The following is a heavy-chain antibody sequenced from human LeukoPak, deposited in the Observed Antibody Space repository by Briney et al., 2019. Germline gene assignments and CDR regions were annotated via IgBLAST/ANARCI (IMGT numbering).Heavy chain of an antibody. CDR2: ISGSGGST. J-gene: IGHJ4*02. CDR1: GFTFSSYA. Sequence: GGSLRLSCAASGFTFSSYAMSWVRQAPGKGLEGVSAISGSGGSTYYADSVKGRFTISRDNSKNTLYLQMNSLRAEDTAVYYCAKDIVVVVAATFTYWGQGTLVTVSS. D-gene: IGHD2-15*01. V-gene: IGHV3-23*01. CDR3: AKDIVVVVAATFTY.